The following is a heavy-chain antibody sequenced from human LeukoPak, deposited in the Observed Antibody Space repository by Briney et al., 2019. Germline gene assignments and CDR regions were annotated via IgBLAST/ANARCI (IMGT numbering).Heavy chain of an antibody. J-gene: IGHJ4*02. Sequence: GGSLRLSCAASGFTFSSYSMNWVRQAPGKGVEWVSYISSSSSTIYYADSVKGRFTISRDNAKNSLYLQMNSLRDEDTAVYYCARDGLLWFGELLSPPFDYWGQGTLVTVSS. CDR2: ISSSSSTI. D-gene: IGHD3-10*01. CDR3: ARDGLLWFGELLSPPFDY. V-gene: IGHV3-48*02. CDR1: GFTFSSYS.